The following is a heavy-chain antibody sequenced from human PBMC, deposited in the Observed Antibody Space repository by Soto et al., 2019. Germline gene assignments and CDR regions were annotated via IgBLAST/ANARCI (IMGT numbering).Heavy chain of an antibody. V-gene: IGHV3-9*01. CDR1: GFTFDDYA. Sequence: PGGSLRLSCAASGFTFDDYAMHWVRQAPGKGLEWVSGISWNSGSIGYADSVKGRFTISRDNAKNSLYLQMNSLRAEDTALYYCAKDIRSAATPTFDEWGQGTLVTGSS. CDR3: AKDIRSAATPTFDE. CDR2: ISWNSGSI. J-gene: IGHJ4*02. D-gene: IGHD2-2*01.